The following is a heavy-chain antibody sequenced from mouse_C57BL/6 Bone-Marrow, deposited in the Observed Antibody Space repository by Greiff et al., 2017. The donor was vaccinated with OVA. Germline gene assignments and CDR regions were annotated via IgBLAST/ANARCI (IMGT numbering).Heavy chain of an antibody. J-gene: IGHJ2*01. D-gene: IGHD1-1*01. CDR2: IYPGDGDT. Sequence: VQLQESGPELVKPGASVKISCKASGYAFSSSWMNWVKQRPGKGLEWIGRIYPGDGDTNYNGKFKGKATLTADQSSSTASMQLSILTSEDSAVYFCARFPLYYYGSSPWGQGTTLTVSS. CDR3: ARFPLYYYGSSP. CDR1: GYAFSSSW. V-gene: IGHV1-82*01.